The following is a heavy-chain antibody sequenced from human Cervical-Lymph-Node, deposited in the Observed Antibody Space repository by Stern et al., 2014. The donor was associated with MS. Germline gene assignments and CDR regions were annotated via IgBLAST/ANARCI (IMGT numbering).Heavy chain of an antibody. J-gene: IGHJ4*02. V-gene: IGHV3-33*01. CDR2: IWYDGNKK. D-gene: IGHD1-7*01. CDR3: ARGNWNYEGMGY. CDR1: GFTFSNYG. Sequence: DQLVESGGGVVQRGRSLRLSCAASGFTFSNYGMHWVRQAPGKGLEWLAVIWYDGNKKYYADAVKGRFTISRDNSKNTLFLQMSSLTAEDTALYYCARGNWNYEGMGYWGQGTLVTVSS.